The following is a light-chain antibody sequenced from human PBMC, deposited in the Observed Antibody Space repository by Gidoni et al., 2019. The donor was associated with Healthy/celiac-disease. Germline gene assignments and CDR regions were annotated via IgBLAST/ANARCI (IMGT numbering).Light chain of an antibody. CDR3: QQSCSTPYT. V-gene: IGKV1-39*01. Sequence: DIQLTQPPSSMSASVGDRVTITCRASQSISSYLNWYQQKPRKATMLLCYAASSLQGGVPSRFGGRASGTDCPLTISSLQHEDFANYCCQQSCSTPYTFGQGTKLEIK. CDR1: QSISSY. J-gene: IGKJ2*01. CDR2: AAS.